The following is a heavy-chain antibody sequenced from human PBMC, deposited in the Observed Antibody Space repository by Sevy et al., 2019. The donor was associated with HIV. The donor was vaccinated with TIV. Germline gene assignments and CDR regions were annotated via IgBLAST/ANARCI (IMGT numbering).Heavy chain of an antibody. V-gene: IGHV3-74*01. CDR2: INSDGSST. CDR3: ARGGASSSWYWFDP. J-gene: IGHJ5*02. Sequence: GGSLRLSCAASGFTFSSYWMHWVRQAPGKGLVWVSRINSDGSSTSYADSVKGRFTISRDNAKNTLYLQMNSLRAEDTAVYYCARGGASSSWYWFDPWGQGTLVTVSS. D-gene: IGHD6-13*01. CDR1: GFTFSSYW.